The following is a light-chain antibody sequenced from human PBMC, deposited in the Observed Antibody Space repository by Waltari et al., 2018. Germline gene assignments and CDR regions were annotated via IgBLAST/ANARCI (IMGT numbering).Light chain of an antibody. Sequence: VILTQSPATLSLSPGERATLPCRASQSVSNFVAWYQQKPGQAPRLLIHSASNRATGIPDRFSGSGSGTEFTLTISRLEPEDIGIYHCYQHGRGWTFGQGTKVEIK. CDR1: QSVSNF. J-gene: IGKJ1*01. V-gene: IGKV3-11*01. CDR2: SAS. CDR3: YQHGRGWT.